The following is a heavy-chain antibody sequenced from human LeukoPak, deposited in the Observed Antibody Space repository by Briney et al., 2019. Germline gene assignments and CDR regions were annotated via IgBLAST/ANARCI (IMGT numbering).Heavy chain of an antibody. V-gene: IGHV3-23*01. CDR1: GYTFSSYA. D-gene: IGHD2-15*01. CDR3: AKEREAYCSGGSCYGSDKLFPADY. J-gene: IGHJ4*02. CDR2: ISGTGGST. Sequence: GGSLRLSCAASGYTFSSYAMTWVRQAPGKGLEWVSSISGTGGSTFYADSVKGRFTISRDNSKNTLYLQMDSLRAEDTAIYYCAKEREAYCSGGSCYGSDKLFPADYWGQGSLVTVSS.